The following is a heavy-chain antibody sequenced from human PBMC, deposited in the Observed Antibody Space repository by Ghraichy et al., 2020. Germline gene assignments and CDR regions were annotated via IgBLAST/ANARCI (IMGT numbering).Heavy chain of an antibody. CDR3: ARAADYDFWSGYSPVRWYYYYYMDV. CDR1: GYTFTSYG. V-gene: IGHV1-18*01. J-gene: IGHJ6*03. D-gene: IGHD3-3*01. CDR2: ISAYNGNT. Sequence: ASVVSCKASGYTFTSYGISWVRQAPGQGLEWMGWISAYNGNTNYAQKLQGRVTMTTDTSTSTAYMELRSLRSDDTAVYYCARAADYDFWSGYSPVRWYYYYYMDVWGKGTTVTVSS.